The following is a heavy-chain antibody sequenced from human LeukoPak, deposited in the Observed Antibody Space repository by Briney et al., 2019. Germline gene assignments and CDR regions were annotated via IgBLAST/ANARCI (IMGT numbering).Heavy chain of an antibody. CDR2: IVVGSGNT. D-gene: IGHD3-3*01. Sequence: SVKVSCKASGFTFTSSAMQWVRQARGQRLEWIGWIVVGSGNTNYAQKFQERVTITRDMSTSTAYMELSSLRSEDTAVYSCAAARFPYYDPGAWFDPWGQGTLVTVSS. CDR1: GFTFTSSA. CDR3: AAARFPYYDPGAWFDP. J-gene: IGHJ5*02. V-gene: IGHV1-58*02.